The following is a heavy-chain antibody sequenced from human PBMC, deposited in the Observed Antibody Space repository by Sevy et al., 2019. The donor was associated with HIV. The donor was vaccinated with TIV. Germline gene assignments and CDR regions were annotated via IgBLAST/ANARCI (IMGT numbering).Heavy chain of an antibody. V-gene: IGHV3-7*03. CDR1: GFTLSSFW. D-gene: IGHD3-22*01. Sequence: GGSLRLSCAASGFTLSSFWMTWVRQAPGKGLEWVANIKEDGSDKNCLDSVKRRFTISRDNAKNSLYLQMNSLRAEDTAVYYCARDKNHYDRSVYYDAFDIWGQGTMVTVSS. J-gene: IGHJ3*02. CDR3: ARDKNHYDRSVYYDAFDI. CDR2: IKEDGSDK.